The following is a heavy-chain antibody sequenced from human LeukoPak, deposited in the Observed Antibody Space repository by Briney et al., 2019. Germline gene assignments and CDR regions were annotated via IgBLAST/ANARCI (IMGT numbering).Heavy chain of an antibody. CDR1: GGSISSSSYY. V-gene: IGHV4-39*01. D-gene: IGHD2-2*01. CDR3: ARRLGYCSSTSCYADEVDY. CDR2: IYYSGST. Sequence: PSETLSLTCTVSGGSISSSSYYWGWIRQPPGKGLEWIGRIYYSGSTYYNPSLKSRVTISVDTSKNQFSLKLSSVTAADTADYYFARRLGYCSSTSCYADEVDYWGQGTLVTVSS. J-gene: IGHJ4*02.